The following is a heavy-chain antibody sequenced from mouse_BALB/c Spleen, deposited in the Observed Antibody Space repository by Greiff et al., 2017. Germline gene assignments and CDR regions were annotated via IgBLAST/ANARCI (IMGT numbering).Heavy chain of an antibody. J-gene: IGHJ4*01. CDR1: GFNIKDTY. D-gene: IGHD2-1*01. V-gene: IGHV14-3*02. CDR2: IDPANGNT. Sequence: VQLQQSGAELVKPGASVKLSCTASGFNIKDTYMHWVKQRPEQGLEWIGRIDPANGNTKYDPKFQGKATITADTSSNTAYLQLSSLTSEDTAVYYCARGGLYYGNYDAMDYWGQGTSVTVSS. CDR3: ARGGLYYGNYDAMDY.